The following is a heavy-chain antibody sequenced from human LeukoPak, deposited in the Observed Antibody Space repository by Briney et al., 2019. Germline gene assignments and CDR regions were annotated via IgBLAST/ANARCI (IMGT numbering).Heavy chain of an antibody. CDR3: ARRKLTYYYGMDV. CDR1: GFTFSNHW. J-gene: IGHJ6*02. CDR2: INQDGSEK. V-gene: IGHV3-7*01. Sequence: PGGSLRLSCAASGFTFSNHWMSWVRQAPGKGLEWVANINQDGSEKYYVDSVKGRFTVSRDNAKNSLDLQMNTLRAEDTAVYYCARRKLTYYYGMDVWGRGTTVTVSS. D-gene: IGHD1-7*01.